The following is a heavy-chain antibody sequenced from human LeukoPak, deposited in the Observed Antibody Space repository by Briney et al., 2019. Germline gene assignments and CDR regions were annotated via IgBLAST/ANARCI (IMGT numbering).Heavy chain of an antibody. CDR1: GGSITSSDW. Sequence: PSGTLSLTCAVSGGSITSSDWWSWVRQPPGKGLEWIGEISHSGSTTSNPSLKSRVTISVDKSKNQFSLKLNSVTAADTAVYYCARARAVAGTDQYYGMDVWGQGTTVTVSS. CDR3: ARARAVAGTDQYYGMDV. D-gene: IGHD6-19*01. V-gene: IGHV4-4*02. CDR2: ISHSGST. J-gene: IGHJ6*02.